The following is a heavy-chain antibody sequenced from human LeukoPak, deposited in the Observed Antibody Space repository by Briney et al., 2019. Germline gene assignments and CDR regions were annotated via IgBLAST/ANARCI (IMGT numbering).Heavy chain of an antibody. CDR2: IIPILGIA. D-gene: IGHD6-13*01. J-gene: IGHJ4*02. CDR1: GGTFSSYT. CDR3: AVGGSSWYYFDY. Sequence: RASVKVSCKASGGTFSSYTISWVRQAPGQGLEWMGRIIPILGIANYAQKFQGRVTITADKSTSTAYMELSSLRSEDTAVYYCAVGGSSWYYFDYWGQGTLVTVSS. V-gene: IGHV1-69*02.